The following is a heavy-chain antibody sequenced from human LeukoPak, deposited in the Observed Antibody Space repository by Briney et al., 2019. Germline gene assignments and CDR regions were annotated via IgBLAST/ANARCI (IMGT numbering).Heavy chain of an antibody. CDR3: AKDLDSSGYYEDKWFDP. D-gene: IGHD3-22*01. V-gene: IGHV3-23*01. Sequence: GGSLRLSCAASGFGFSDSWKSWVRQAPGKGLEWVSLISARNGATHYADSVKGRFTISRDDSKNTLFLQMNSLRVEDTALYYCAKDLDSSGYYEDKWFDPWGQGTQVTVSS. CDR1: GFGFSDSW. CDR2: ISARNGAT. J-gene: IGHJ5*02.